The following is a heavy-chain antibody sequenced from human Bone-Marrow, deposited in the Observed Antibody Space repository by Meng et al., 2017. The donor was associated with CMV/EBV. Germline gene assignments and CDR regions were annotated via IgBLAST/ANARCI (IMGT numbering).Heavy chain of an antibody. J-gene: IGHJ5*02. CDR1: GFTFSSYS. D-gene: IGHD6-13*01. CDR2: ISSSSSTI. CDR3: ARGWQQLALRGGWFDP. V-gene: IGHV3-48*04. Sequence: GESLKISCAASGFTFSSYSMNWVRQAPGKGLEWVSYISSSSSTIYYADSVKGRFTISRDNAKNSLYLQMNSLRAEDTAVYYCARGWQQLALRGGWFDPWSQGTLVTVSS.